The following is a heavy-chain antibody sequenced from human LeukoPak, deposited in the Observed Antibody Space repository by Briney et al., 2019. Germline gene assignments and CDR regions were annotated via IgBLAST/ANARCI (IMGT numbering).Heavy chain of an antibody. CDR1: GGTFSSYS. J-gene: IGHJ4*02. CDR3: ARVFSSSWYLYFDY. D-gene: IGHD6-13*01. V-gene: IGHV1-69*04. CDR2: IIPLLCIA. Sequence: SVKVSCKASGGTFSSYSISWVRQASGQGLEWMGRIIPLLCIANYAQKVQGRVTITADKSPTTAYMELSSLRSEDTAAYYCARVFSSSWYLYFDYWGQGTLVTVSS.